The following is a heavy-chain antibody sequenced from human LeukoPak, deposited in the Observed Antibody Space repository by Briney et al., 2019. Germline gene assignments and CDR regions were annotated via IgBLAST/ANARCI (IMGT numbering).Heavy chain of an antibody. CDR1: GGSISSYY. D-gene: IGHD5-12*01. Sequence: SETLSLTCTVSGGSISSYYWSWIRQPPGKGLEWIAYISYSGTTDYNPSLKSRVTISVDTSKNQFSLKLSSVTAADTALYYCARHDIVSRAFDIWGQGTMITVSS. CDR2: ISYSGTT. J-gene: IGHJ3*02. CDR3: ARHDIVSRAFDI. V-gene: IGHV4-59*08.